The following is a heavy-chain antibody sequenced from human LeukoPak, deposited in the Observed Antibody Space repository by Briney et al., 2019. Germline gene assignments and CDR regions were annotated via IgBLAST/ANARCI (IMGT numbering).Heavy chain of an antibody. D-gene: IGHD1-14*01. Sequence: SETLSLTCTVSGGSISSYYWSWIRQPAGKGLKWIGRIYTSGSTNYNPSLKSRVTMSVDTSKNQFSLKLSSVTAADTAVYYCARDFNLNWFDPWGQGTLVTVSS. J-gene: IGHJ5*02. CDR1: GGSISSYY. V-gene: IGHV4-4*07. CDR3: ARDFNLNWFDP. CDR2: IYTSGST.